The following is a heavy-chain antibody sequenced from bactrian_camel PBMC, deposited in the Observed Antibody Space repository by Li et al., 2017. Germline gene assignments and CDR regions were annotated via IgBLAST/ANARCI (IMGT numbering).Heavy chain of an antibody. CDR1: ETIRTFF. D-gene: IGHD2*01. CDR2: IYNDGSYT. V-gene: IGHV3-2*01. Sequence: HVQLVESGGGSVQAGGSLKLSCVASETIRTFFVGWFRQAPGKGLEWVSTIYNDGSYTYYADSVKGRFTISRDNAKNMVYLQMNSLRPEDAAMYYCAASLGKTYCSEAYFLSRLRPNFGFMGQGTQVTVS. J-gene: IGHJ4*01.